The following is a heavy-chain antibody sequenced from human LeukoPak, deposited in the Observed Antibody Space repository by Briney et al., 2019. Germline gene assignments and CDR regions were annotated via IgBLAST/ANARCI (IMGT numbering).Heavy chain of an antibody. D-gene: IGHD3-10*01. CDR2: IYYSGST. CDR1: GGSISSGGYY. V-gene: IGHV4-31*03. J-gene: IGHJ3*02. CDR3: ARATRITMVRADALDI. Sequence: SETLSLTCTVSGGSISSGGYYWSWIRQHPGKGLEWIGYIYYSGSTYYNPSLKSRVTISVDTSKNQFSLKLSSVTAADTAVYYCARATRITMVRADALDIWGQGTMVTVSS.